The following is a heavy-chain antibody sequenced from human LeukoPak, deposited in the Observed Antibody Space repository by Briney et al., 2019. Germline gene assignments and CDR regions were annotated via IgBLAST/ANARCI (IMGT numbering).Heavy chain of an antibody. J-gene: IGHJ6*02. CDR3: ARDLHFGSGSFDPYYYYGMDV. V-gene: IGHV4-59*01. CDR1: GGSISNYY. Sequence: SETLSLTCIVSGGSISNYYWSWIRQPPGKGLEWIGYIDDTGSTKYNPSLKSRVTISVDPSNNHFSLNLGSVTAADTAVYYCARDLHFGSGSFDPYYYYGMDVWGQGTMVTVS. CDR2: IDDTGST. D-gene: IGHD3-10*01.